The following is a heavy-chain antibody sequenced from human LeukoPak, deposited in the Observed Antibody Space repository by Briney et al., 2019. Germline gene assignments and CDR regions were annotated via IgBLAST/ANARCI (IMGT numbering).Heavy chain of an antibody. D-gene: IGHD3-10*01. CDR2: IYSGGTT. J-gene: IGHJ5*02. V-gene: IGHV3-53*01. Sequence: GGSLRLSCAASGFTASSNYMSWVRQAPGKGLEWVSVIYSGGTTYYADSVKGRFTISRDNSKNTLYLQMNSLRAADTAVYYCARATWFGELFWFDPWGQGTLVTASS. CDR1: GFTASSNY. CDR3: ARATWFGELFWFDP.